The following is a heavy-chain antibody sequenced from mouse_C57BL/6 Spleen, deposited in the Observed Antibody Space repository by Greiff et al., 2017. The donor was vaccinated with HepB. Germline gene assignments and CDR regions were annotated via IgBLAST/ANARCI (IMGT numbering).Heavy chain of an antibody. J-gene: IGHJ1*03. D-gene: IGHD2-3*01. V-gene: IGHV5-9*01. Sequence: EVMLVESGGGLVKPGGSLKLSCAASGFTFSSYTMSWVRQTPEKRLEWVATISGGGGNTYYPDSVKGRFTISRDNAKNTLYLQMSSLRSEDTALYYCARHDGYRNWYFDVWGTGTTVTVSS. CDR3: ARHDGYRNWYFDV. CDR1: GFTFSSYT. CDR2: ISGGGGNT.